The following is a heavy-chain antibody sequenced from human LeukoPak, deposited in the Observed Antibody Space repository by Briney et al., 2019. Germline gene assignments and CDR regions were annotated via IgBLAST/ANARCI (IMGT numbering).Heavy chain of an antibody. CDR3: ARYSSSGPGDY. V-gene: IGHV1-2*02. J-gene: IGHJ4*02. Sequence: ASVTVSCKASVYTFTGYYMHWVRQAPGQGLEWMGWINPNSGGTNYAQKLQGRVSMTTDTSTSTAYMELRSLRSDDTAVYYCARYSSSGPGDYWGQGTLVTVSS. CDR1: VYTFTGYY. CDR2: INPNSGGT. D-gene: IGHD6-19*01.